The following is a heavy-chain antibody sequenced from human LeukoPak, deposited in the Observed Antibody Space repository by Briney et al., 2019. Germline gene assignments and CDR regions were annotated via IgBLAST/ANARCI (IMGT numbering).Heavy chain of an antibody. CDR1: GFTVSSNY. D-gene: IGHD3-22*01. Sequence: PGGSLRLSCAASGFTVSSNYMSWVRQAPGKGLEWVSVIYCGGSTYYADSVKGRFTISRDKSKNTLYLQMNSLRAEDTAVYYCAREYYYDSSGYYYDGGLFDYWGQGTLVTVSS. CDR3: AREYYYDSSGYYYDGGLFDY. V-gene: IGHV3-66*01. J-gene: IGHJ4*02. CDR2: IYCGGST.